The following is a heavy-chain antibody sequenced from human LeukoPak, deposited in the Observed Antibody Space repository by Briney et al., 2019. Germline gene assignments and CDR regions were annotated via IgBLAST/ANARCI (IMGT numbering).Heavy chain of an antibody. Sequence: SGTLSLTCTVSGGSISSGSYYWGWIRQPPGKGLEWLGTVFYSGTTYYNPSPKSRVTISVDTSKNQFSLGLRSVTAADTAVYYCARLDSGDYFFDHWGQGTLVTVSS. CDR2: VFYSGTT. V-gene: IGHV4-39*01. CDR1: GGSISSGSYY. D-gene: IGHD4-17*01. CDR3: ARLDSGDYFFDH. J-gene: IGHJ4*02.